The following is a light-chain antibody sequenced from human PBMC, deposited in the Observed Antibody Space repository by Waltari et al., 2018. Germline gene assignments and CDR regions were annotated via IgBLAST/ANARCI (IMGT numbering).Light chain of an antibody. V-gene: IGKV2-30*01. J-gene: IGKJ4*01. CDR2: KVS. Sequence: DVVMTQSPLSLPVTVGQPASISCRSSQSLGYSDGNTYLNWFQKRPGQSPRRLIHKVSDRDSGVPDRCSGSGSGTDFTLRISRVEAADVVVYYCMQGTHWPLTFGGGTKVEIK. CDR1: QSLGYSDGNTY. CDR3: MQGTHWPLT.